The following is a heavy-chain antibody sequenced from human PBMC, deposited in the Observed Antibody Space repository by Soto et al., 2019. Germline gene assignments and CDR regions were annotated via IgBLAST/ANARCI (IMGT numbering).Heavy chain of an antibody. Sequence: ASVKVSCKASGYTFTNYYMHWVRQAPGEGLERMGIINPGGGSPSYAQKFQGRVTMASDTSTSTVYMDVTSLRFDDTAVNYCARDPSSGYGVEYWGQGTL. CDR1: GYTFTNYY. V-gene: IGHV1-46*01. CDR2: INPGGGSP. J-gene: IGHJ4*02. D-gene: IGHD3-22*01. CDR3: ARDPSSGYGVEY.